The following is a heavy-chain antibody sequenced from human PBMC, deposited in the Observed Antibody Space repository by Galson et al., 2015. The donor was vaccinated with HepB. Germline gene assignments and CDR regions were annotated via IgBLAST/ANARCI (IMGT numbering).Heavy chain of an antibody. CDR2: ISAYNGNT. Sequence: SCKASGYTFTSYGISWVLQAPGQGLEWMGWISAYNGNTNYAQKLQGRVTMTRNTSISTAYMELSSLRSEDTAVYYCARSKAVYYVFWSGYYTASTDYYGMDVWGQGTTVTVSS. J-gene: IGHJ6*02. D-gene: IGHD3-3*01. CDR3: ARSKAVYYVFWSGYYTASTDYYGMDV. V-gene: IGHV1-18*01. CDR1: GYTFTSYG.